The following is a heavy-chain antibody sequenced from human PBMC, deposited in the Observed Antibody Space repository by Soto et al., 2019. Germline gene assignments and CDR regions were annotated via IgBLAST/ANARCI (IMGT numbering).Heavy chain of an antibody. CDR2: LLGRGGST. V-gene: IGHV3-23*01. CDR3: ASGFSAGKGYQPDY. Sequence: GGSLRLSCAASGFTFSNYAMTWVRQAPGKGMGWVSALLGRGGSTSSADSVKGRFAITRDNSKNTLYLQMKSLRVGDTAVYDCASGFSAGKGYQPDYWGQGTLVTVSS. CDR1: GFTFSNYA. J-gene: IGHJ4*02. D-gene: IGHD2-2*01.